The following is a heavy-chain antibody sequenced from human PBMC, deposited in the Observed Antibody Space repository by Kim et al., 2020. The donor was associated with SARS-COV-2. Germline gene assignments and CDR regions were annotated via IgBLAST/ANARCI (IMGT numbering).Heavy chain of an antibody. CDR1: GFTFSSYS. CDR2: ISSSSSTI. D-gene: IGHD3-16*02. V-gene: IGHV3-48*02. CDR3: ARETYDYIWGSYRYLFDY. Sequence: GGSLRLSCAASGFTFSSYSMNWVRQAPGKGLEWVSYISSSSSTIYYADSVKGRFTISRDNAKNSRYLQMNSLRDEDTAVYYCARETYDYIWGSYRYLFDYWGQGTLVTVSS. J-gene: IGHJ4*02.